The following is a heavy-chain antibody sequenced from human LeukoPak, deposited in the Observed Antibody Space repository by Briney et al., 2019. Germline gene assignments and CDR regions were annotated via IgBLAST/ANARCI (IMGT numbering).Heavy chain of an antibody. CDR1: GFTFSSYG. Sequence: PGRSLRLSCAASGFTFSSYGMHWVRQAPGKGLEWVAVISYDGSNKYYADSVKGRFTISRDNSKNTLYLQMNSLRAEDTAVYYCANGEKSTYYYDSSGYPDAFDIWGQGTMVTVSS. CDR2: ISYDGSNK. V-gene: IGHV3-30*18. CDR3: ANGEKSTYYYDSSGYPDAFDI. J-gene: IGHJ3*02. D-gene: IGHD3-22*01.